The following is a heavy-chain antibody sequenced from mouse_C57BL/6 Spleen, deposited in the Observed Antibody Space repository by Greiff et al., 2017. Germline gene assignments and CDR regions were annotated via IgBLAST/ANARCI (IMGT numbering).Heavy chain of an antibody. CDR3: ARGDGYYWYFDV. CDR1: GYTFTDYN. V-gene: IGHV1-18*01. CDR2: INPNNGGT. Sequence: EVQLQQPGPELVKPGASVKIPCKASGYTFTDYNMDWVKQSHGKSLEWIGDINPNNGGTNYNQKFKGKATLTVDKSSSTAYMALRSLTSEDTAVYYCARGDGYYWYFDVWGTGTTVTVSS. D-gene: IGHD2-3*01. J-gene: IGHJ1*03.